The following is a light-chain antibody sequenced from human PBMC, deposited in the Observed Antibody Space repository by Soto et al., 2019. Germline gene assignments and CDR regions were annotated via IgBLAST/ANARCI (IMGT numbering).Light chain of an antibody. Sequence: DIQFTQPPYLPSSSVLEGCTIAFRASQSINTYLNRYQQKTGKDPHLLIFAASSLKSGVTSRFSGSGYGTDFTLPIRSMQQEDFVTDYCQQRYSNPPTFGQGTKVDI. CDR3: QQRYSNPPT. J-gene: IGKJ1*01. CDR1: QSINTY. V-gene: IGKV1-39*01. CDR2: AAS.